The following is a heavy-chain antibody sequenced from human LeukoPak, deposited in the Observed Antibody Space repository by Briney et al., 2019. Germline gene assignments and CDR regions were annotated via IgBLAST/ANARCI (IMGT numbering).Heavy chain of an antibody. D-gene: IGHD4-17*01. V-gene: IGHV3-48*03. Sequence: PGGSLRLFCTASGFTFSNYEMNWVRQAPGKGLEWVSYISSGGGTIYYADSVRGRFTISRDSAKKSLYLQMNSLRAEDTATYYCARGRVTGDYIRDFDYWGQGTLVTVFS. CDR1: GFTFSNYE. J-gene: IGHJ4*02. CDR2: ISSGGGTI. CDR3: ARGRVTGDYIRDFDY.